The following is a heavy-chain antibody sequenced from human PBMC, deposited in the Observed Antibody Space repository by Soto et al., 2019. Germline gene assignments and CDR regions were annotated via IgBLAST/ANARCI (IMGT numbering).Heavy chain of an antibody. V-gene: IGHV3-21*01. CDR3: ARDGQESSGYYYGPDY. Sequence: EVQLVESGGGLVKPGGSLRLSCAASGFTFSSYSMNWVRQAPGKGLEWVSSISSSSSYIYYADSVKGRFTISRDNAKNSLYLQMNSLRAEDTAVYYCARDGQESSGYYYGPDYWGQGTLVTVSS. CDR1: GFTFSSYS. D-gene: IGHD3-22*01. CDR2: ISSSSSYI. J-gene: IGHJ4*02.